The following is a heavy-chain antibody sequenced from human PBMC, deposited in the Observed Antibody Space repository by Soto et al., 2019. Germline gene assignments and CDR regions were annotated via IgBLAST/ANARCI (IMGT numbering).Heavy chain of an antibody. CDR3: ARYNPPLGV. Sequence: ASVKVSCKASGYTFTTYYISWVRQAPGQGLEWMGWISAYNGNTKYAQKLQGRVTMTTDTSTSTAYMELRSLRSNDTAVYYCARYNPPLGVWGQGTTVTVSS. CDR2: ISAYNGNT. CDR1: GYTFTTYY. V-gene: IGHV1-18*01. J-gene: IGHJ6*02. D-gene: IGHD3-16*01.